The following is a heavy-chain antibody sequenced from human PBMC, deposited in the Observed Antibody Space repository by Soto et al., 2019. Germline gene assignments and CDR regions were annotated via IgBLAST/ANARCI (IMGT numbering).Heavy chain of an antibody. CDR3: ARGSGGNPDY. CDR1: GGTFSSYT. V-gene: IGHV1-69*02. Sequence: QVQLVQSGAEVKKPGSSVKVSCKASGGTFSSYTISWVRQAPGQGLEWMGRIIPILGIANYAQKFQGRVTITENKSTSTAYLELSSLRSEDTAVYYCARGSGGNPDYWGQGTLVTVSS. D-gene: IGHD2-15*01. J-gene: IGHJ4*02. CDR2: IIPILGIA.